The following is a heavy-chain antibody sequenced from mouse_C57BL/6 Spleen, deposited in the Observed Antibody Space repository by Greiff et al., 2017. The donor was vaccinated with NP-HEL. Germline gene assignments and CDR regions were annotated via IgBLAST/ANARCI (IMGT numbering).Heavy chain of an antibody. D-gene: IGHD1-1*01. CDR3: ARGGYGSSPFAY. CDR2: ISDGGSYT. V-gene: IGHV5-4*03. J-gene: IGHJ3*01. CDR1: GFTFSSYA. Sequence: EVKLMESGGGLVKPGGSLKLSCAASGFTFSSYAMSWVRQTPEKRLEWVATISDGGSYTYYPDNVKGRFTISRDNAKNNLYLQMSHLKSEDTAMYYCARGGYGSSPFAYWGQGTLVTVSA.